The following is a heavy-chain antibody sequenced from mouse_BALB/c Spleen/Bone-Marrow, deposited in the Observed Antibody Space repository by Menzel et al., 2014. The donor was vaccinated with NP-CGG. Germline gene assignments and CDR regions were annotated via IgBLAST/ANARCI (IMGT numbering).Heavy chain of an antibody. CDR3: ARGRGYDAMDY. J-gene: IGHJ4*01. V-gene: IGHV1S137*01. CDR2: ISTYYGDA. CDR1: GYTFXDYA. Sequence: VQLQQSGAELVRPGVSVKISCKGSGYTFXDYAMHWVKQSHAKSLEWIGIISTYYGDASYSQKFKGKATMTVDKSSSTAYMDLARLTSEDSAIYYCARGRGYDAMDYWGQGTSVTVSS.